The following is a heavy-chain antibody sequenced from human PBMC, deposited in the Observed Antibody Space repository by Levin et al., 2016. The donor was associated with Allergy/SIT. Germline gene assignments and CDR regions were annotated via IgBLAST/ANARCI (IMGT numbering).Heavy chain of an antibody. J-gene: IGHJ4*02. CDR1: GFTFSSYS. V-gene: IGHV3-48*01. D-gene: IGHD6-19*01. CDR2: ISSSSSTI. CDR3: ARERDSSGWYYFDY. Sequence: LSLTCAASGFTFSSYSMNWVRQAPGKGLEWVSYISSSSSTIYYADSVKGRFTISRDNAKNSLYLQMNSLRAEDTAVYYCARERDSSGWYYFDYWGQGTLVTVSS.